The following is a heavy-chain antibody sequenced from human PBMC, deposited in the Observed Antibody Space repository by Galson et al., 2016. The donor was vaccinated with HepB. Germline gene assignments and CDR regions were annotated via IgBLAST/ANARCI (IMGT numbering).Heavy chain of an antibody. CDR3: AKGTTDLGDD. D-gene: IGHD1-14*01. Sequence: SLRLSCAASGFTFNYYGMIWVRQAPGRGLEWVSFISSHNSNIYYADSVNGRFTISRDNAYNSLYLQMNSLRVEDTAVYYCAKGTTDLGDDWGQGIVVTVSS. J-gene: IGHJ4*02. CDR1: GFTFNYYG. CDR2: ISSHNSNI. V-gene: IGHV3-21*04.